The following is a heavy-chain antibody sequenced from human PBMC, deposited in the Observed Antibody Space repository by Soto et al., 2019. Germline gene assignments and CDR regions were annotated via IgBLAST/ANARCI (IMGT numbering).Heavy chain of an antibody. CDR2: IYWDDDK. CDR1: GFSLSTSGVG. Sequence: QITLKESGPTLVKPTQTLTLTCTFSGFSLSTSGVGVGWIRQPPGKALEWLALIYWDDDKRYSPSLKSRLTLTKDTYKNQVVLTMTNMDPVDTATYYCAHSLEVTSGLGYFDYWGQGTLVTVSS. V-gene: IGHV2-5*02. J-gene: IGHJ4*02. D-gene: IGHD4-17*01. CDR3: AHSLEVTSGLGYFDY.